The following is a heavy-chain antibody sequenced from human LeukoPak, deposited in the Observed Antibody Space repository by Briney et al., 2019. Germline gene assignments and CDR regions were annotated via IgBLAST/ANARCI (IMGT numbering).Heavy chain of an antibody. CDR2: ISASGGST. Sequence: GGSLRLSCAASGFTFSNYAMSWVRQAPGKGLEWVSVISASGGSTYYADSVKGRFTISRDNSKNTLYLQMNTLRGEDTAVYYWAVEYYVWGSYRIIDYWGQGTLVTVSS. CDR1: GFTFSNYA. CDR3: AVEYYVWGSYRIIDY. D-gene: IGHD3-16*02. J-gene: IGHJ4*02. V-gene: IGHV3-23*01.